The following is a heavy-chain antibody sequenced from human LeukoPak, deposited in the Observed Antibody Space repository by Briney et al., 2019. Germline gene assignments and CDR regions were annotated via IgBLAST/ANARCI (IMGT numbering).Heavy chain of an antibody. V-gene: IGHV3-11*04. CDR2: ISSSSITL. J-gene: IGHJ4*02. CDR3: ARSGNYYDTSGLLY. Sequence: GGSLRLSCTASGFTFSDFYMSWIRQAPGKGLEWISYISSSSITLNYADSVKGRFTISRDNAKNLVFLHMNSLRDEDTAVYYCARSGNYYDTSGLLYWGQGALVIVSS. CDR1: GFTFSDFY. D-gene: IGHD3-22*01.